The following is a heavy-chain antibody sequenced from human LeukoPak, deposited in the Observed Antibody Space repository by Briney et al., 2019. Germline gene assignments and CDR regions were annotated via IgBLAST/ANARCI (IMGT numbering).Heavy chain of an antibody. CDR3: AKSYSSGWYYFDY. Sequence: GRSLRLSCAASGFTFSSYGMHWVRQAPGKGLEWVAFMSYDGSNKYYADSVKGRFTISRDHSKNTPYLQMNSLRAEDTAVYYCAKSYSSGWYYFDYWGQGTLVTVSS. D-gene: IGHD6-19*01. J-gene: IGHJ4*02. CDR2: MSYDGSNK. CDR1: GFTFSSYG. V-gene: IGHV3-30*18.